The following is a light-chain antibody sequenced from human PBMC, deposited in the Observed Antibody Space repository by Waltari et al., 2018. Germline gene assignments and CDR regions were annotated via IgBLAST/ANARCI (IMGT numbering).Light chain of an antibody. CDR3: QQYNSYPWT. J-gene: IGKJ1*01. V-gene: IGKV1-5*03. CDR2: KAS. CDR1: PSISSW. Sequence: IQMTQSPSTLSASVGDRVTITCRASPSISSWLAWYQQKPGKAPKLLIVKASSLESGVPSRFSGSGSGTEFPLTISSLQPDDFATDCCQQYNSYPWTVGQGTKVEIK.